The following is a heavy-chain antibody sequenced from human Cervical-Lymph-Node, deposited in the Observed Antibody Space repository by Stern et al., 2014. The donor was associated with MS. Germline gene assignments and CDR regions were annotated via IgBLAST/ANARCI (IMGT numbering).Heavy chain of an antibody. CDR1: GYTFTTPNYG. Sequence: QVQLVQSGTEVRQPGASVRVSCKASGYTFTTPNYGIAWVREAPGRGLEWMGRISSYNGNTVYAQKLQDRVTMTTDTSTSTAYMELRSLRSDDTAFYYCARERLRDFNDYHFDSWGQGTLVTVSS. D-gene: IGHD4-11*01. CDR2: ISSYNGNT. CDR3: ARERLRDFNDYHFDS. V-gene: IGHV1-18*01. J-gene: IGHJ4*02.